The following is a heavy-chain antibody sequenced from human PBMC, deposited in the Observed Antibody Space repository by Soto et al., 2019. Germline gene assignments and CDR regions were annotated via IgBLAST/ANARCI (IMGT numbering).Heavy chain of an antibody. CDR2: IYWDDDE. D-gene: IGHD3-10*01. CDR3: AHSRNLITEDAQVGDFDY. Sequence: QITLKESGPTLVKPTQTLTLTCNFSGFSLTTDGVGVGWVRQPPGGALEWLSLIYWDDDERYSPSLKTRLTITKDPAQNQVDLIMTNMDTVDTATYYCAHSRNLITEDAQVGDFDYWGQGILVTVSS. J-gene: IGHJ4*02. V-gene: IGHV2-5*02. CDR1: GFSLTTDGVG.